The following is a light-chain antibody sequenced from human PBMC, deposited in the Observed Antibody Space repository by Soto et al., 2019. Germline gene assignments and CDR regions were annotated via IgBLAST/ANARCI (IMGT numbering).Light chain of an antibody. CDR3: QQRSNWFLT. CDR2: DAS. Sequence: EIVMTQSPATLSVSPWERATLSCMASQSVSNNLAWYQQKPGQAPRLLIYDASNRATGIPARFSGSGSGTDFTLTISSLEPEDFAVYYCQQRSNWFLTFGGGTKVDIK. V-gene: IGKV3-11*01. CDR1: QSVSNN. J-gene: IGKJ4*01.